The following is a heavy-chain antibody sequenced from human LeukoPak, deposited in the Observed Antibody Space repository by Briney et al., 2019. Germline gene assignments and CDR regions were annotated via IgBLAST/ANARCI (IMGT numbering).Heavy chain of an antibody. CDR1: GFTFSDYY. CDR2: ISSSGSTI. V-gene: IGHV3-11*01. CDR3: ARDIIVQGTSWNAFDI. J-gene: IGHJ3*02. D-gene: IGHD2-2*01. Sequence: PGGSLRLSCAASGFTFSDYYMSWIRQALGKGLEWVSYISSSGSTIYYADSVKGRFTISRDNAKNSLYLQMNSLRAEDTAVYYCARDIIVQGTSWNAFDIWGQGTMVTVSS.